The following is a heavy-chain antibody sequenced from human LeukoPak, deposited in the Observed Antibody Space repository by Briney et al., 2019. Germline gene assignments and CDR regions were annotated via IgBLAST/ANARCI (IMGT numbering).Heavy chain of an antibody. J-gene: IGHJ4*02. CDR1: GFKFSVSS. CDR2: IRSQANSYAT. V-gene: IGHV3-73*01. D-gene: IGHD3-9*01. Sequence: GGSLRLSCTASGFKFSVSSMHWVRQASGKGLEWVGRIRSQANSYATTYAASVKGRFTISRDDSDNTAYLQMNSLTTEDTAVYYCISLDYDILTGSPQGWGQGTLVTVSS. CDR3: ISLDYDILTGSPQG.